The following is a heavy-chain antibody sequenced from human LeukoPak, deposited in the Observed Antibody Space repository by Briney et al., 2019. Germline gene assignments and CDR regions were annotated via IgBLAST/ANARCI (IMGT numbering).Heavy chain of an antibody. CDR1: GYTFTGYY. J-gene: IGHJ6*03. CDR2: INPNSGGT. CDR3: AINEQQLVAYYYYYYMDV. V-gene: IGHV1-2*02. Sequence: ASVKVSCKASGYTFTGYYMHWVRQAPGQGLEWMGWINPNSGGTNYAQKFQGRVTMTRDTSISTAYMELSRLRSDDTAVYYCAINEQQLVAYYYYYYMDVWGKGTTVTVSS. D-gene: IGHD6-13*01.